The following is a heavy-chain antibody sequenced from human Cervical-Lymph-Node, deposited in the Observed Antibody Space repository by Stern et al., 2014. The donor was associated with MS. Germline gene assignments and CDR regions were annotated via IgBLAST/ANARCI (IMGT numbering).Heavy chain of an antibody. V-gene: IGHV3-30*04. Sequence: VQLVESGGGVVQPGRSLRLSCAASGFTFSNYAMHWVRQAPGKGLEWVTVISYAGSNIYYGDTVKGRFSVSRDNSKNTLYLQMNSLRAEDTAVYYCARDDFSDYAKRSRFEYWGQGTLVTVSS. J-gene: IGHJ4*02. D-gene: IGHD4-11*01. CDR2: ISYAGSNI. CDR3: ARDDFSDYAKRSRFEY. CDR1: GFTFSNYA.